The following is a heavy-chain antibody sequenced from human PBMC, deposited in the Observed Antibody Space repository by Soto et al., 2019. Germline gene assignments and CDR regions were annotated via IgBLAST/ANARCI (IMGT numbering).Heavy chain of an antibody. J-gene: IGHJ6*02. Sequence: QVQLVQSGAEVKKPGSSVKVSCKASGGTFSSYAISWVRQAPGQGLEWMGGIIPIFGTSNYAQKFQGRVTITADENTCTAYMELSSLRSEDTAVYYCANKKEDITIFGVVDVICSYGMDVCGQGTKVSVSS. CDR3: ANKKEDITIFGVVDVICSYGMDV. D-gene: IGHD3-3*01. CDR1: GGTFSSYA. V-gene: IGHV1-69*01. CDR2: IIPIFGTS.